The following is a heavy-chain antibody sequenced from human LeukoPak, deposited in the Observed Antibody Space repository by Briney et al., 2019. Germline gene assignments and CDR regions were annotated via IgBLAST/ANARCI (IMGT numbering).Heavy chain of an antibody. CDR1: GYTFTGYY. J-gene: IGHJ3*02. CDR2: INPNSGGT. Sequence: ASVKVSCKASGYTFTGYYMHCVRQAPGQGLEWMGWINPNSGGTNYAQKFQGRVTMTRDTSISTAYMELSRLRSDDTAVYYCARGRGSYNAFDIWGQGTMVTVSS. V-gene: IGHV1-2*02. CDR3: ARGRGSYNAFDI. D-gene: IGHD1-26*01.